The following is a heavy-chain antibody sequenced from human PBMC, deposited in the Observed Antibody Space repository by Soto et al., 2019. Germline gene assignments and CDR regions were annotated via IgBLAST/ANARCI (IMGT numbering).Heavy chain of an antibody. D-gene: IGHD3-22*01. CDR3: GSWYYHDSSGYPVDY. V-gene: IGHV5-51*01. Sequence: PGESLKISCKASGYSFTSYWIGWVRQMPGKGLEWMGIIYPGDSHTRYSPSFQGQVTISADKSISTAYLQWSSLKASDTAMYYCGSWYYHDSSGYPVDYWGQGTLVTVSS. CDR1: GYSFTSYW. CDR2: IYPGDSHT. J-gene: IGHJ4*02.